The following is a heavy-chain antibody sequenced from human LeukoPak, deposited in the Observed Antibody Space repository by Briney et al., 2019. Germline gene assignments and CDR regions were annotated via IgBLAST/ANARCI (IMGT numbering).Heavy chain of an antibody. Sequence: PSETLSLTCAVYGGSFSGYYWSWIRQPPGKGLEWIGEINHSGSTNYNPSLKSRVTISVDTSKNQFSLKLSSVTAADTAMYYCVSYTLNSLSILWGLGALVTVS. D-gene: IGHD2-2*02. J-gene: IGHJ4*02. CDR3: VSYTLNSLSIL. V-gene: IGHV4-34*01. CDR1: GGSFSGYY. CDR2: INHSGST.